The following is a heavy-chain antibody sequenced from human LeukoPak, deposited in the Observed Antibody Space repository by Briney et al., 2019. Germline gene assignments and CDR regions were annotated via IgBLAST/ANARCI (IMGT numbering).Heavy chain of an antibody. V-gene: IGHV4-30-4*01. CDR1: GGSISSGDYY. D-gene: IGHD1-26*01. CDR3: ARDWGARNYYYGMDV. Sequence: SETLSLTCTVSGGSISSGDYYWRWIRQPPGKGLEWIGYIYYSGSTYYNPSLKSRVTISVDTSKNQFSLKLSSVTAADTAVYHCARDWGARNYYYGMDVWGQGTTVTVSS. J-gene: IGHJ6*02. CDR2: IYYSGST.